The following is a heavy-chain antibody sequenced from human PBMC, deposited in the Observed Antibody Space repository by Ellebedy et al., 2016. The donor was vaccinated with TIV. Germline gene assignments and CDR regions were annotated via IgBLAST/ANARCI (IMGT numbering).Heavy chain of an antibody. CDR1: GFTFSSHG. CDR3: AKEVSTELPNNYFDY. V-gene: IGHV3-30*18. D-gene: IGHD5/OR15-5a*01. CDR2: ISYDGSNK. J-gene: IGHJ4*02. Sequence: GGSLRLSXAASGFTFSSHGMHWVRQAPGKGLEWVAVISYDGSNKYYADSVKGRFTISRDNSKNTLYLQMNSLRAEDTAVYYCAKEVSTELPNNYFDYWGQGTLVTVSS.